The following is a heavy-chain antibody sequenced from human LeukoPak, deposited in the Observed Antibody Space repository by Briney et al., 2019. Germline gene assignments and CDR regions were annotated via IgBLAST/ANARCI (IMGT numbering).Heavy chain of an antibody. D-gene: IGHD3-10*01. CDR2: ISGSGGST. J-gene: IGHJ4*02. CDR1: GFTFSSYA. CDR3: AKSYYYGSGTDY. Sequence: GGSLRLSCAAYGFTFSSYAMSWVRQAPGKGLEWVSAISGSGGSTYYSDSVKGRFTISRDNSKNTLYLQMNSLRAEDTAVYYCAKSYYYGSGTDYWGQGTLVTVSS. V-gene: IGHV3-23*01.